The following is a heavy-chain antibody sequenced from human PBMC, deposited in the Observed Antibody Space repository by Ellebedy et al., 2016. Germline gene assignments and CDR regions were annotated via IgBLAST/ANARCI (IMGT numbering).Heavy chain of an antibody. Sequence: GSLRLXCTVSGGSISSYYWSWIRQPPGKGLEWIGYIYYSGSADYNPSLKSRVTMSADTSKNQFSLKLFFVTAADTAVYYCARLVKDYSLPKGWFNSWGQGTLVTVSS. CDR3: ARLVKDYSLPKGWFNS. J-gene: IGHJ5*01. D-gene: IGHD2-15*01. CDR1: GGSISSYY. CDR2: IYYSGSA. V-gene: IGHV4-59*08.